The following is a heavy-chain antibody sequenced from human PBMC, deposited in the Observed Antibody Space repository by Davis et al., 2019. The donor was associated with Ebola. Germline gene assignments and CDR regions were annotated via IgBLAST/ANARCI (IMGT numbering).Heavy chain of an antibody. CDR2: ITGSSGTV. V-gene: IGHV3-48*04. CDR1: GFAFSSYS. J-gene: IGHJ6*02. D-gene: IGHD1-1*01. Sequence: GESLKISCAASGFAFSSYSMNWVRQAPGKGLEWVSHITGSSGTVYYAGSVKGRFTISRDNAKNSLYLQMNSLRAEDTAVYYCARAVTTGGAYGMDVWGQGTTVTVSS. CDR3: ARAVTTGGAYGMDV.